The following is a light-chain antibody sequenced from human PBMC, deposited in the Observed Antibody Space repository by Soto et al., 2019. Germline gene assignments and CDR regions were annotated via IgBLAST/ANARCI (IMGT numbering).Light chain of an antibody. V-gene: IGKV1-39*01. J-gene: IGKJ1*01. CDR3: KQSYSTLWT. CDR1: QSITIY. Sequence: IQMTHSPSSLSASVGDRVTITCRASQSITIYLNWYQQKPGEAPNLLIFGASTLQSGVQSRFSGSGSGTDFTLTIRSLQPEDFATYYCKQSYSTLWTFGQGTKVDIK. CDR2: GAS.